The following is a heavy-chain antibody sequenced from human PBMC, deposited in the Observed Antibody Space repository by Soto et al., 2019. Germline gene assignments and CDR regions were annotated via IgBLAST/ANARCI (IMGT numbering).Heavy chain of an antibody. Sequence: EVQLLESGGGLVQPGGSLRLSCAASGFPFSSRAMSWVRQAPGKGLEWVSAISGSGTITYYADSVKGWFIISRDTSKNTLYLQMNSLRADDTAVYYCAEWARYCSGADCRAWGQGTLVTVSS. V-gene: IGHV3-23*01. J-gene: IGHJ5*02. CDR2: ISGSGTIT. CDR3: AEWARYCSGADCRA. CDR1: GFPFSSRA. D-gene: IGHD2-15*01.